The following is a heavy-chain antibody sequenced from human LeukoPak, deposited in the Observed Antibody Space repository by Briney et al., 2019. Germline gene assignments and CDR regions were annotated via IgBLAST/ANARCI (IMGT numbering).Heavy chain of an antibody. J-gene: IGHJ3*02. CDR3: AKGRGLIGGAFDI. CDR1: GFTFSSYG. Sequence: GGSLSLSCVTSGFTFSSYGLHWVGRVPGKGLEGVAVISYDAKSNYHVDSVKGRFTISRDNSKNSQYLQMNSLRIEDTALYFCAKGRGLIGGAFDIWGQGTMVTVSS. D-gene: IGHD3-22*01. CDR2: ISYDAKSN. V-gene: IGHV3-30*18.